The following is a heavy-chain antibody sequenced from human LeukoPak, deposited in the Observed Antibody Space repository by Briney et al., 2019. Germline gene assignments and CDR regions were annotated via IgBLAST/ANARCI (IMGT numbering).Heavy chain of an antibody. Sequence: SETLSLTCAVYGGSFSGYYWSWIRQPPGKGLEWIGEINHSGSTNYNPSLKSRVTISVDTSKNQFSLKLSSVTAADTAVYYCAREGDLGYCSGGSCYVLMFDYWGQGTLVTVSS. CDR2: INHSGST. CDR1: GGSFSGYY. V-gene: IGHV4-34*01. CDR3: AREGDLGYCSGGSCYVLMFDY. J-gene: IGHJ4*02. D-gene: IGHD2-15*01.